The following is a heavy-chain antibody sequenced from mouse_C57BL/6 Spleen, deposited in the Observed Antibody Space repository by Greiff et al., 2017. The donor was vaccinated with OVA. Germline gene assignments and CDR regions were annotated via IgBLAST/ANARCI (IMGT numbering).Heavy chain of an antibody. D-gene: IGHD2-4*01. V-gene: IGHV1-39*01. J-gene: IGHJ3*01. CDR1: CYSFTDYN. CDR2: INPNYGTT. CDR3: ARSRSLYYDYDWFAY. Sequence: EVQLQQSGPELVKPGASVKISCKASCYSFTDYNMNWVKQSNGKSLEWIGVINPNYGTTSYNQKFKGKATLTVDQSSSTAYMQLNSLTSEDSAVYYCARSRSLYYDYDWFAYWGQGTLVTVSA.